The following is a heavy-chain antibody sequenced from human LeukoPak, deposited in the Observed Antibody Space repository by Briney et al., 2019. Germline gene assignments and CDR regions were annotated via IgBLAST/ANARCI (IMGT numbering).Heavy chain of an antibody. J-gene: IGHJ4*02. D-gene: IGHD6-19*01. CDR1: GGSFSGYY. CDR2: INHSGST. V-gene: IGHV4-34*01. Sequence: SETLSLTCAVYGGSFSGYYWSWIRQPPGKGLEWIGEINHSGSTNYNPSLKSRVTISVDTSKNQFSLKLSSVTAAATAVYYCATGYSSGQYYWGQGTLVTVSS. CDR3: ATGYSSGQYY.